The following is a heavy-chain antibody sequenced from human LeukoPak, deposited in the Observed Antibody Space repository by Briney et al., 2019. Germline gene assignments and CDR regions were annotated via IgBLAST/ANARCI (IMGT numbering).Heavy chain of an antibody. D-gene: IGHD3-16*02. Sequence: GGSLRLSCAASGFTFSRYWMSWVRPAPGKGLEWVANIKQDGSEKYYVDSVKGRFTISRDNAKNSLYLQMNSLRAEDTAVYYCARVRGGVWGSYRYDYWAQGTLVTVSS. J-gene: IGHJ4*01. V-gene: IGHV3-7*01. CDR1: GFTFSRYW. CDR2: IKQDGSEK. CDR3: ARVRGGVWGSYRYDY.